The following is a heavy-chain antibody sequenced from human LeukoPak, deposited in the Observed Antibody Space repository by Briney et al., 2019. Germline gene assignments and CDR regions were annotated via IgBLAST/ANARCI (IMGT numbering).Heavy chain of an antibody. Sequence: ASVKVSCKASGYTFTSYDISWVRQATGQGLEWMGWMNPNSGNTGYAQKFQGRVTMTRNTSISTAYMELSSLRSEDTAVYYCARGLGYCSGGSCYSDYWGQGTLVTVSS. CDR1: GYTFTSYD. CDR3: ARGLGYCSGGSCYSDY. CDR2: MNPNSGNT. J-gene: IGHJ4*02. D-gene: IGHD2-15*01. V-gene: IGHV1-8*02.